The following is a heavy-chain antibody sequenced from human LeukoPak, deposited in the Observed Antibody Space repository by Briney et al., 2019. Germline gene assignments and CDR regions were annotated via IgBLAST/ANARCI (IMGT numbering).Heavy chain of an antibody. J-gene: IGHJ4*02. D-gene: IGHD1-1*01. V-gene: IGHV4-59*12. CDR1: GGSISSYF. CDR3: ARDHWLGY. Sequence: SETLSLTCTVSGGSISSYFWSWVRQPPGKGLEWIGYIYYSGSTNYNPSLKSRVTISVDTSKNQFSLKLASVTTADTAVYYCARDHWLGYWGQGTLVTVSS. CDR2: IYYSGST.